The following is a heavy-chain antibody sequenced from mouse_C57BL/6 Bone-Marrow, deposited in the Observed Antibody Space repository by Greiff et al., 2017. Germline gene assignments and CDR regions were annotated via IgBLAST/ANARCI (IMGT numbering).Heavy chain of an antibody. CDR2: IDPSDSYT. CDR3: ARAMITTFFDY. Sequence: QVQLQQPGAELVRPGTSVKLSCKASGYTFTSYWMHWVKQRPGQGLEWIGVIDPSDSYTNYNQKFKGKATLTVDTSSSTAYMQRSSLTSEYSAVYYCARAMITTFFDYWGQGTTLTVSS. J-gene: IGHJ2*01. D-gene: IGHD2-4*01. V-gene: IGHV1-59*01. CDR1: GYTFTSYW.